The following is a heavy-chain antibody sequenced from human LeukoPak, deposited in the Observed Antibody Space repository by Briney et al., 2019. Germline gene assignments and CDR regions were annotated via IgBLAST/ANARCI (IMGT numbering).Heavy chain of an antibody. D-gene: IGHD1-14*01. CDR3: ARGPSDVFTINNWFDP. Sequence: PSETLSLTCTVSGASISSYYWSWIRQPPGKGLEWIGYVHYSGSTNYNPSLKSRVTLSVDSSKNQFSLNLSSVTAADTAVYYCARGPSDVFTINNWFDPWGQGTLVTVSS. CDR2: VHYSGST. V-gene: IGHV4-59*01. CDR1: GASISSYY. J-gene: IGHJ5*02.